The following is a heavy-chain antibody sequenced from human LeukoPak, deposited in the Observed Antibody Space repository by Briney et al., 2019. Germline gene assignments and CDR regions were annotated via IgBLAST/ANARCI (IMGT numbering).Heavy chain of an antibody. CDR1: GGTFSGYY. Sequence: SETLSLPCAVYGGTFSGYYWSWIRQPPGKGLEWIGEINHSGSTNYNPSLKSRVTISLDTSKIQFSLKLSSVTAADTAVYYCARGPRRSSWFWAPYHMDVWGKGTTVTVSS. CDR2: INHSGST. D-gene: IGHD6-13*01. CDR3: ARGPRRSSWFWAPYHMDV. J-gene: IGHJ6*03. V-gene: IGHV4-34*01.